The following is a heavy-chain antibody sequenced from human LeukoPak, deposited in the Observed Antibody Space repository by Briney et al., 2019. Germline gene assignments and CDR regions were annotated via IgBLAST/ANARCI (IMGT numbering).Heavy chain of an antibody. Sequence: PGESLKISCKGSGYSFTNYWIGWVRRMPGKGLGWMGIIYPGDSDTRYSPSFQGQVTISADKSISTAYLQWSSLKASDTAMYYCARHSSGWYGPGDYWGQGTLVTVSS. J-gene: IGHJ4*02. V-gene: IGHV5-51*01. D-gene: IGHD6-19*01. CDR2: IYPGDSDT. CDR3: ARHSSGWYGPGDY. CDR1: GYSFTNYW.